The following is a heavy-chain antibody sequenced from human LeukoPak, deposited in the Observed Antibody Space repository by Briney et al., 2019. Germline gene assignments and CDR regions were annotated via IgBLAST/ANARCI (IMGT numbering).Heavy chain of an antibody. CDR1: GGTFSSYA. D-gene: IGHD1-1*01. CDR3: ARELGYPTKESTMTFDY. CDR2: ISAYNGNT. V-gene: IGHV1-18*01. Sequence: ASVKVSCKASGGTFSSYAISWVRQAPGQGLEWMEWISAYNGNTKSAQKFQGRVIMAIDTSTSTAYMELRSLRSDDTAVYYCARELGYPTKESTMTFDYWGQGTLVTVSS. J-gene: IGHJ4*02.